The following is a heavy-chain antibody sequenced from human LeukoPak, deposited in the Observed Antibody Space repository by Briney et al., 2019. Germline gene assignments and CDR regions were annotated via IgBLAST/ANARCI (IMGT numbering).Heavy chain of an antibody. CDR1: GFTFSSYS. J-gene: IGHJ6*02. Sequence: PGGSLRLSCAASGFTFSSYSMNWVRQAPGKGLEWVSSISSSSSYIYHADSVKGRFTISRDNAKNSLYLQMNSLRAEDTAVYYCARDPRSCSSTSCYLDYGMDVWGQGTTVTVSS. V-gene: IGHV3-21*01. D-gene: IGHD2-2*01. CDR2: ISSSSSYI. CDR3: ARDPRSCSSTSCYLDYGMDV.